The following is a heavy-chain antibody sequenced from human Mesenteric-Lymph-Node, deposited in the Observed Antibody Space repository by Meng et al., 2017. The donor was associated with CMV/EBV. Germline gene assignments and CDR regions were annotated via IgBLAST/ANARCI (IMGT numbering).Heavy chain of an antibody. D-gene: IGHD1-26*01. CDR2: INPNSGDT. J-gene: IGHJ4*02. Sequence: ASVKVSCKASGYTFTDHFMHWVRQAPGQGLDWLGWINPNSGDTNYAQNFQGRVSMTRDTSSSTAFMELSRLRSDDAALYYCARSYGRATELDYWGQGTLVTVSS. V-gene: IGHV1-2*02. CDR1: GYTFTDHF. CDR3: ARSYGRATELDY.